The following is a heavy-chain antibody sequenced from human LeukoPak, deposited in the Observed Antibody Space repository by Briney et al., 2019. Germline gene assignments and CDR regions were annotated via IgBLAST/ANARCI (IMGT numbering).Heavy chain of an antibody. Sequence: GGALRLSCAASGFTFISYSMNWVRQAPGKRLGWVSSISSSSSDIYYADSVKGRFTISRDNAKNSLYLQMNRLRAADTPVYYCGRARKGNWNDKRYYYYMDVWGKGTTVTVSS. D-gene: IGHD1-20*01. CDR1: GFTFISYS. V-gene: IGHV3-21*03. J-gene: IGHJ6*03. CDR2: ISSSSSDI. CDR3: GRARKGNWNDKRYYYYMDV.